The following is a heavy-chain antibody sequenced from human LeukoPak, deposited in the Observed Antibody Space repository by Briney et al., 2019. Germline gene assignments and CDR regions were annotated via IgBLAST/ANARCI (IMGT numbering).Heavy chain of an antibody. CDR2: ISAYNGNT. J-gene: IGHJ6*02. CDR1: GYTFTSYG. CDR3: ARQLPRTIFGVRPPKSRGGMDV. V-gene: IGHV1-18*01. Sequence: ASVKVSCKASGYTFTSYGISWVRQAPGQGLEWMGWISAYNGNTNYAQKLQGRVTMTTDTSTSTAYMELRSLRSDDTAVYYCARQLPRTIFGVRPPKSRGGMDVWGQGTTVTVSS. D-gene: IGHD3-3*01.